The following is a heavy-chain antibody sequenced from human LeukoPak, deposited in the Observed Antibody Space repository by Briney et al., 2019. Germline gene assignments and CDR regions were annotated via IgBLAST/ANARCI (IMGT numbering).Heavy chain of an antibody. CDR3: AKSPYYHLFHYYMWV. D-gene: IGHD3-22*01. CDR2: ISSDGTRT. V-gene: IGHV3-74*01. CDR1: GLTFSRYW. J-gene: IGHJ6*03. Sequence: GGSLRLSCAASGLTFSRYWMHWIRQAPGKGLVWVSHISSDGTRTHYADSVKGRFTISRDNANETLCLQMDSLKVEHTATYYCAKSPYYHLFHYYMWVRGKGTTVTVS.